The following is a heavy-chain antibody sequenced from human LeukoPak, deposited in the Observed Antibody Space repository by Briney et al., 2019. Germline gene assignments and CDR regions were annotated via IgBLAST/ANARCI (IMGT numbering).Heavy chain of an antibody. CDR1: GGSISSSSYY. Sequence: SETLSLTCTVSGGSISSSSYYWGWIRQPPGKGLEWIRSIYYSGSTYYNPSLKSRVTISVDTSKNQFSLKLSSVTAADTAVYYCARSALRTTMDVWGQGTTVTVSS. V-gene: IGHV4-39*01. CDR3: ARSALRTTMDV. D-gene: IGHD1-1*01. J-gene: IGHJ6*02. CDR2: IYYSGST.